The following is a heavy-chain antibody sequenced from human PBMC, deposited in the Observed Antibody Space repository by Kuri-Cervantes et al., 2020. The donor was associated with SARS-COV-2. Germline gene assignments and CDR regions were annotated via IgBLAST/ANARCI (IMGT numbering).Heavy chain of an antibody. V-gene: IGHV3-21*01. J-gene: IGHJ4*02. D-gene: IGHD3-10*01. Sequence: GGSLRLSCAASGFTFSSYSMNWVRPAPGKGLEWVSSISSSSYIYYADAVKGRFTISRDNAKNSLYLQMNSLRAEDTAVYYCARDQGGYYGSGSFDYWGQGTLVTVSS. CDR3: ARDQGGYYGSGSFDY. CDR2: ISSSSYI. CDR1: GFTFSSYS.